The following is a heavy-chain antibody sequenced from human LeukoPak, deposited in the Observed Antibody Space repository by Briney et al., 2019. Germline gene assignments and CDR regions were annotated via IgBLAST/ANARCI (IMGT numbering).Heavy chain of an antibody. CDR1: GGSMSSSTYY. J-gene: IGHJ4*02. D-gene: IGHD5-18*01. Sequence: SETLSLTCTVSGGSMSSSTYYWGWIRQPPGKGLEWIGSTYHSGSTYYNPSLKSRVTISVDTSKNQFSLKLSSVTAADTAVYYCARHLGIQLWFLDYWGQGTLVTVSS. CDR2: TYHSGST. V-gene: IGHV4-39*01. CDR3: ARHLGIQLWFLDY.